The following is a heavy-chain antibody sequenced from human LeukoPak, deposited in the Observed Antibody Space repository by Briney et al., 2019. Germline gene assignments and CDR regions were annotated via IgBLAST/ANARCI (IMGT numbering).Heavy chain of an antibody. D-gene: IGHD6-19*01. CDR2: ISGSGGST. Sequence: GGSLRLSCAASGFTFSSYAMSWVRQAPGKGLEWVSAISGSGGSTYYADSVKGRITISRDNSKNTLYLQMNSLRAEDTAVYYCAKDGASSGWYYGMDVWGQGTTVTVSS. CDR1: GFTFSSYA. J-gene: IGHJ6*02. V-gene: IGHV3-23*01. CDR3: AKDGASSGWYYGMDV.